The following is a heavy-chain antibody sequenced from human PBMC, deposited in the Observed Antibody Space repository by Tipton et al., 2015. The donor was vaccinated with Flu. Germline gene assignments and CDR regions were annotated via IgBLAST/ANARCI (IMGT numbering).Heavy chain of an antibody. J-gene: IGHJ4*02. Sequence: SLRLSCAASGFTFSSYSMNWVRQAPGKGLEWVSYITPSGTTRYYADSVKGRFTISRDNAKNSLYLQMNSLRVEDTAVYYCARGFIRLCDYWGQGTLVTVSS. V-gene: IGHV3-48*03. CDR2: ITPSGTTR. D-gene: IGHD3-16*01. CDR1: GFTFSSYS. CDR3: ARGFIRLCDY.